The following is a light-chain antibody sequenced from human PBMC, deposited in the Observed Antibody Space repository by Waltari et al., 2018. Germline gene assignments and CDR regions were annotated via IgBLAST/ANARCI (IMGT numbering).Light chain of an antibody. CDR2: EVT. J-gene: IGLJ2*01. CDR1: TSDVGGYNY. CDR3: SSYAHSNTVV. V-gene: IGLV2-8*01. Sequence: QSALTQPPSASGSPGQSVPIPCTGTTSDVGGYNYVSWYQQHPGKAPKLIISEVTKRPSGVPDRFSGSKSGNTASLTVSGLQAEDEADYYCSSYAHSNTVVFGGGTRLTVL.